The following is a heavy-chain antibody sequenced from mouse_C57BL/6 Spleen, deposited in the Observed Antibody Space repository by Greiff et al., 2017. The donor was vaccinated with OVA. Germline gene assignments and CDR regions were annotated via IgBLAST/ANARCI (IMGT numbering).Heavy chain of an antibody. D-gene: IGHD1-1*02. CDR2: IHPNSGST. CDR3: AEGGSFFAY. J-gene: IGHJ3*01. V-gene: IGHV1-64*01. Sequence: VQLQQPGAELVKPGASVKLSCKASGYTFTSYWMHWVKQRPGQGLEWIGMIHPNSGSTNYNEKFKSKATLTVDKSSNTAYMQLSSLTSEGSEVYTCAEGGSFFAYWGQGTLVTVSA. CDR1: GYTFTSYW.